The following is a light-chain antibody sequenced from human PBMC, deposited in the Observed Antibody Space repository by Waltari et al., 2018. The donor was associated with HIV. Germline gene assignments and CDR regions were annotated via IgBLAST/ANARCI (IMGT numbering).Light chain of an antibody. V-gene: IGKV4-1*01. CDR1: RNILYSSNNKNF. J-gene: IGKJ3*01. Sequence: DIVMTQSPDSLAVSLGERATINCNSSRNILYSSNNKNFLAWYQHKAGQSPKVLIYWASTRASGVPDRFSDSGSGTDFTLTISSLQAEDVAVYYCQQYYTTPLTFGPGTKVDIK. CDR3: QQYYTTPLT. CDR2: WAS.